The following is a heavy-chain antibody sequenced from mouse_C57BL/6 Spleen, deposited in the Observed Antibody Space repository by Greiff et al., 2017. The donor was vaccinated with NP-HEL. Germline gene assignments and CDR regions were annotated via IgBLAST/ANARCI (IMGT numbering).Heavy chain of an antibody. Sequence: QVQLQQSGAELVKPGASVKLSCKASGYTFTSYWMQWVKQRPGQGLEWIGEIDPSDSYTNYNQKFKGKATLTVDTSSSTAYMQLSSLTSEDSAVYYCARRSNYVFFAYWGQGTLVTVSA. V-gene: IGHV1-50*01. D-gene: IGHD2-5*01. CDR1: GYTFTSYW. CDR3: ARRSNYVFFAY. J-gene: IGHJ3*01. CDR2: IDPSDSYT.